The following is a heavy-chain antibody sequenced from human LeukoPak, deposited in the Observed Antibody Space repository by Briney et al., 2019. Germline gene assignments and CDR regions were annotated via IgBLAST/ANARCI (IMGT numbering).Heavy chain of an antibody. CDR1: GGTFSSYA. CDR2: INAGNGNT. V-gene: IGHV1-3*01. D-gene: IGHD2-21*02. Sequence: ASVKVSCKASGGTFSSYAISWVRQAPGQGLEWMGWINAGNGNTKYSQKFQGRVTIARDTSASTAYMELSSLRSEDTAVYYCASYSAYCGGDCYPAHDAFDIWGQGTMVTVSS. J-gene: IGHJ3*02. CDR3: ASYSAYCGGDCYPAHDAFDI.